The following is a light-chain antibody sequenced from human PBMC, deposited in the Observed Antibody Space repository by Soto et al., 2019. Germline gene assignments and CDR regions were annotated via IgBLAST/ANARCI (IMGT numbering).Light chain of an antibody. Sequence: DIRITHSPSTLSASVGDRVTITCRASQSISSWLAWCQQKPGKAPKLPIYDASSLDNGVPSRFSGSGSGTDFTLTISSLQPDDFATYYCQQYHSYPWTFGQGTKVDIK. CDR1: QSISSW. J-gene: IGKJ1*01. CDR2: DAS. CDR3: QQYHSYPWT. V-gene: IGKV1-5*01.